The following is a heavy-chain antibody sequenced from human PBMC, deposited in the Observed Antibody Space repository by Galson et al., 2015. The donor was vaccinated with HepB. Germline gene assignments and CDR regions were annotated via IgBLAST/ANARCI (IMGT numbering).Heavy chain of an antibody. CDR3: ASTRWRGWYAFDI. Sequence: SVKVSCKASGYTFTSYAMHWVRQAPGQRLEWMGWINAGNGNAKYSQKFQGRVTITRDTSVSTAYMELSSLRSEDTAVYYCASTRWRGWYAFDIWGQGTMVTVSS. CDR2: INAGNGNA. D-gene: IGHD6-19*01. CDR1: GYTFTSYA. V-gene: IGHV1-3*01. J-gene: IGHJ3*02.